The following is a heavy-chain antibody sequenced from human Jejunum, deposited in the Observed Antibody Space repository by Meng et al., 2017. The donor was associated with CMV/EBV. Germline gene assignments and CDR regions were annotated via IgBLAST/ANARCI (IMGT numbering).Heavy chain of an antibody. CDR1: GGPISSSGSY. V-gene: IGHV4-39*01. CDR3: ARLIDYSRWFDP. Sequence: GGPISSSGSYWGWLRQPPGKGLEWIASINYSGTTYYNASLRSRVTMSVDTSKNQFSLRLSSVTAADTAVYYCARLIDYSRWFDPWGQGTLVTVSS. J-gene: IGHJ5*02. CDR2: INYSGTT. D-gene: IGHD4-11*01.